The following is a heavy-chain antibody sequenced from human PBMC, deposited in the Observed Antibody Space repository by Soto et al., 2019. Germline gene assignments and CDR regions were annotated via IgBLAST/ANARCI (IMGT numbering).Heavy chain of an antibody. CDR3: ARGITGTVSYYYGMDV. J-gene: IGHJ6*02. D-gene: IGHD1-20*01. CDR1: GGTFSSYA. V-gene: IGHV1-69*13. Sequence: SVKVSCKASGGTFSSYAISWVRQAPGQGLEWMGGIIPIFGTANYAQKFQGRVTITADESTSTAYMELSSLRSEDTAVYYCARGITGTVSYYYGMDVWGQGTTVTVSS. CDR2: IIPIFGTA.